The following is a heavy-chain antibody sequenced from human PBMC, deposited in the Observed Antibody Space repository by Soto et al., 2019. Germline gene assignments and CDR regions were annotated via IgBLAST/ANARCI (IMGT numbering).Heavy chain of an antibody. Sequence: LSLTCTVSGGSISSYYWSWIRQPPGKGLEWIGYIYYSGSTNYNPSLKSRVTISVDTSKNQFSLKLSSVTAADTAVYYCARGNGDYTSFYYWGQGTLVTVSS. CDR2: IYYSGST. CDR3: ARGNGDYTSFYY. CDR1: GGSISSYY. J-gene: IGHJ4*02. D-gene: IGHD4-17*01. V-gene: IGHV4-59*01.